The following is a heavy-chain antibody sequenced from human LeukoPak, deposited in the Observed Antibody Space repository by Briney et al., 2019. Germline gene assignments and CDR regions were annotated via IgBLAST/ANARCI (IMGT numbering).Heavy chain of an antibody. CDR1: GGTFSNYV. J-gene: IGHJ5*02. V-gene: IGHV1-69*04. CDR3: ARSRNCSASSCAFNWFDP. CDR2: IIPIVGIT. Sequence: GASVKVSCKASGGTFSNYVISWVRQAPGQGLEWMGRIIPIVGITNYAQKFQGRVTITADRSTNTAYMELSSLRSEDTAVYYCARSRNCSASSCAFNWFDPWGQGTLVTVSS. D-gene: IGHD2-2*01.